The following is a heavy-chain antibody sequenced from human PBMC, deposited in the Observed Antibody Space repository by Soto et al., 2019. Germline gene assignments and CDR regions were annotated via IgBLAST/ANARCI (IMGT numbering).Heavy chain of an antibody. V-gene: IGHV3-30*18. D-gene: IGHD1-20*01. CDR3: AKGHPRANNRNEQPLDY. Sequence: GGSLRLSCAASGFTFSSYGMHWVRQAPGKGLEWVAVISYDGSNKYYADSVKGRFTISRDNSKNTLYLQMNSLRAEDTAVYYCAKGHPRANNRNEQPLDYWGQGTLVTVSS. J-gene: IGHJ4*02. CDR2: ISYDGSNK. CDR1: GFTFSSYG.